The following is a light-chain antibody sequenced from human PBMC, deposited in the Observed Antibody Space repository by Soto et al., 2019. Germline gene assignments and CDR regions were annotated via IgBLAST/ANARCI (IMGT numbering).Light chain of an antibody. CDR1: QTISSL. J-gene: IGKJ1*01. V-gene: IGKV1-5*03. CDR2: KAS. Sequence: DIQITQSPSTLSGSVGDRVTITCRASQTISSLLAWYQQKPGKAPKLLIYKASTLKSGVPSRFSGSGSGTEFTLTISSLQPDDFATYYCQHYNSYSEALGQGTKVDIK. CDR3: QHYNSYSEA.